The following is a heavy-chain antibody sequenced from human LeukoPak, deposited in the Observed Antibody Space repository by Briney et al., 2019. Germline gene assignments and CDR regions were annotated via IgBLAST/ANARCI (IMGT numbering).Heavy chain of an antibody. J-gene: IGHJ5*02. D-gene: IGHD4-23*01. V-gene: IGHV5-51*01. CDR3: ARRRFGSSTVANWFDP. CDR1: GSRFTSYW. CDR2: IYPGDSDT. Sequence: GESLKISCKGSGSRFTSYWIGWVRQLPGKGLEWMGIIYPGDSDTRYSPSFQGQVTISADKSISTAYLQWSSLKASDTAMYYCARRRFGSSTVANWFDPWGQGTLVTVSS.